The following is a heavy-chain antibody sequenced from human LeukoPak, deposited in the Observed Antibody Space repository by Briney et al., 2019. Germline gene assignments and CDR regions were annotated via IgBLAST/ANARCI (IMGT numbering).Heavy chain of an antibody. CDR1: GYIITDHY. J-gene: IGHJ4*02. Sequence: ASVKGSCKASGYIITDHYIHRVRQAPGQGLEWMGYIGHQTGGRSYTQEFRGRVIISRETYMATAYLEPTRLTPDDTAVYYCAREDSGRLSKYFDLGGQGTLVTVP. D-gene: IGHD2/OR15-2a*01. V-gene: IGHV1-2*02. CDR2: IGHQTGGR. CDR3: AREDSGRLSKYFDL.